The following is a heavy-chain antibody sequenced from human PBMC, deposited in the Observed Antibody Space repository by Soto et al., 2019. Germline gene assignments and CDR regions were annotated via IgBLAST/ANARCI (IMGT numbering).Heavy chain of an antibody. CDR2: ISIGGTYT. CDR1: GFPFSNYA. CDR3: AKESSGYNYGCDNYFDY. D-gene: IGHD5-18*01. V-gene: IGHV3-23*01. Sequence: GGSLRLSCAASGFPFSNYAMTLVRQSPGKGLEWVSSISIGGTYTDYADSVKGRFTLSRDNSKNMVYLQMHSLRAEDTAVYHCAKESSGYNYGCDNYFDYWGQGTLVTVSS. J-gene: IGHJ4*02.